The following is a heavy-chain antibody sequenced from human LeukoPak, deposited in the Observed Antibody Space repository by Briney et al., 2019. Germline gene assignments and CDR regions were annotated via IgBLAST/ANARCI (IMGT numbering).Heavy chain of an antibody. D-gene: IGHD3-3*01. J-gene: IGHJ6*02. V-gene: IGHV4-30-4*01. CDR3: AREPVLRHPRSYYYYGMDV. CDR2: IYYSGST. CDR1: GGSISSGDYY. Sequence: SETLSLTCTVSGGSISSGDYYWSWIRQPPGKGLEWIGYIYYSGSTYYNPSLKSRVTISVDTSKNQFSLKLSSVTAADTAVYYCAREPVLRHPRSYYYYGMDVWAKGPRSPSP.